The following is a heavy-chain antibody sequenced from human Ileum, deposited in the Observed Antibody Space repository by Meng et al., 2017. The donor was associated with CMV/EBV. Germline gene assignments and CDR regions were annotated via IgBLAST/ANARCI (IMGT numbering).Heavy chain of an antibody. CDR2: ISYDGSNK. D-gene: IGHD2-15*01. CDR3: ARVVVVAASSDAFDI. V-gene: IGHV3-30-3*01. Sequence: GESLKISCAASGFTFSSYAMHWVCQAPGKGLEWVAVISYDGSNKYYADSVKGRFTISRDNSKNTLYLQMNSLRAEDTAVYYCARVVVVAASSDAFDIWGQGTMVTVSS. CDR1: GFTFSSYA. J-gene: IGHJ3*02.